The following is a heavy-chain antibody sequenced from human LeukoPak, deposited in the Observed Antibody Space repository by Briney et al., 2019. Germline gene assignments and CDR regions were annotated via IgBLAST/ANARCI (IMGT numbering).Heavy chain of an antibody. CDR3: ANQPTTSPGLYCDF. Sequence: GGSLRLSCAASGFTFDDYSMHWVRQAPGEGLEWVSLINWDGGSTSYADSVKGRFTISRDNSKNTMYLQMNRLRTEDTALYYFANQPTTSPGLYCDFWGQGTLVTVSS. CDR1: GFTFDDYS. J-gene: IGHJ4*02. D-gene: IGHD2-2*01. V-gene: IGHV3-43*01. CDR2: INWDGGST.